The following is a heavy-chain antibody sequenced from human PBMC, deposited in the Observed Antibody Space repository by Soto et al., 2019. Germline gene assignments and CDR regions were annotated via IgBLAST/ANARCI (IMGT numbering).Heavy chain of an antibody. D-gene: IGHD2-15*01. CDR1: GGSISSYY. J-gene: IGHJ4*02. CDR2: IYYSGST. CDR3: ARRGCSGGSCYTEPIDY. V-gene: IGHV4-59*01. Sequence: SETLSLTCTVSGGSISSYYWSWIRQPPGKGLEWIGYIYYSGSTNYNPSLKSRVTISVDTSKNQFSLKLSSVTAADTAVYYCARRGCSGGSCYTEPIDYWGQGTLVTVSS.